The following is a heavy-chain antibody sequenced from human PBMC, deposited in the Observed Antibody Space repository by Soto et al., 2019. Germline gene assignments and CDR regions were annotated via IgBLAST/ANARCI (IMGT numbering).Heavy chain of an antibody. V-gene: IGHV1-18*01. CDR3: TREGSAPYYYYGMDA. D-gene: IGHD3-10*01. CDR2: INTHNGNT. CDR1: GYTFTTYG. Sequence: QVQLEQSAPEVKKPGASVKVSCKASGYTFTTYGISWVRQAPGEGLEWLGWINTHNGNTNYAQNLQGRVFMTADTSTNTAYMELRSLRSDDTAIYYCTREGSAPYYYYGMDAWGQGNTVTVSS. J-gene: IGHJ6*02.